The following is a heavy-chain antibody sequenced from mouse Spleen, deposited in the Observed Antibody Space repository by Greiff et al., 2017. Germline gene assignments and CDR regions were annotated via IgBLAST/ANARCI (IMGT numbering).Heavy chain of an antibody. CDR1: GYAFSSSW. Sequence: VKLMESGPELVKPGASVKISCKASGYAFSSSWMNWVKQRPGKGLEWIGRIYPGDGDTNYNGKFKGKATLTADKSSSTAYMQLSSLTSEDSAVYFCARGGYYLYFDYWGQGTTLTVSS. J-gene: IGHJ2*01. D-gene: IGHD2-3*01. CDR2: IYPGDGDT. CDR3: ARGGYYLYFDY. V-gene: IGHV1-82*01.